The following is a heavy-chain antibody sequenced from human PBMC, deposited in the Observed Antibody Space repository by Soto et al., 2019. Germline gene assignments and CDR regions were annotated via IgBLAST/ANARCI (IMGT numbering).Heavy chain of an antibody. CDR1: GGTFSSYA. Sequence: QVQLVQFGAEVRQPASSVKVSCKTSGGTFSSYAISWVRQAPGQGLEWMGGIVPIVDTSTYAQKFQGRVTITADESTSTAHMELSSLRSDDTAIYYCVRVVAIPGYPDNWGQGTLVTVSS. CDR2: IVPIVDTS. CDR3: VRVVAIPGYPDN. J-gene: IGHJ4*02. V-gene: IGHV1-69*12. D-gene: IGHD5-12*01.